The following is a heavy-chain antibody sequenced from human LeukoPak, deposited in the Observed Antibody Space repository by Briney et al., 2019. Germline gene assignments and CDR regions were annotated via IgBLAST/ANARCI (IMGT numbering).Heavy chain of an antibody. D-gene: IGHD3-22*01. V-gene: IGHV1-46*01. Sequence: ASVKVSCKASGHTFTSYYMHWVRQAPGQGLEWMGIINPSGGSTSYAQKFQGRVTMTRDTSTSTVYMELSSLRSEDTAVYYCARASDYYDSSGYYWFFDYWGQGTLVTVSS. J-gene: IGHJ4*02. CDR1: GHTFTSYY. CDR3: ARASDYYDSSGYYWFFDY. CDR2: INPSGGST.